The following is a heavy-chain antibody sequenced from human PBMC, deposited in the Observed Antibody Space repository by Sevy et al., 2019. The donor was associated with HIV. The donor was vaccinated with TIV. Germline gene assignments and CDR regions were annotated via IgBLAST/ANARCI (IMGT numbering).Heavy chain of an antibody. CDR1: GYFISSSYY. V-gene: IGHV4-38-2*02. D-gene: IGHD3-10*01. CDR2: GHNDGRT. CDR3: VRGASYYASGALYFDY. J-gene: IGHJ4*02. Sequence: SETLSLICTVSGYFISSSYYWGWIRQPPGKGLEYIGTGHNDGRTYYNPSLMSGVTVSLDASNNQFSLKVTSVTAAYTAAYFCVRGASYYASGALYFDYWGQGTLVTVSS.